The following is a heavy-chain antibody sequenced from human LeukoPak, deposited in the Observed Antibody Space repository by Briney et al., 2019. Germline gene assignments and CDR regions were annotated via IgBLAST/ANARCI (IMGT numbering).Heavy chain of an antibody. CDR1: GFTFSSCA. CDR3: AKVRDSSGWGTLFGY. V-gene: IGHV3-23*01. Sequence: GGSLRLSCAASGFTFSSCAMSWVRQAPGKGLEWVSGISGSGDSTYYADSVKGRFTISRDNSKNTLYLQMNSLRAEDTAIYYCAKVRDSSGWGTLFGYWGQGALVTVSS. J-gene: IGHJ4*02. D-gene: IGHD6-19*01. CDR2: ISGSGDST.